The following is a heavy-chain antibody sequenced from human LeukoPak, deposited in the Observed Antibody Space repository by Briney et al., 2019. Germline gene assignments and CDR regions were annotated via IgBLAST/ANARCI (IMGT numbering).Heavy chain of an antibody. D-gene: IGHD7-27*01. CDR1: GDSVSSNSAA. V-gene: IGHV6-1*01. Sequence: SQTLSLTCAISGDSVSSNSAAWNWIRQSPSRGLEWLGRTYYRSKWYNDYAVSVKSRITINPDTSKNQFSLQLNSVTPEDTAVYYCTRDPYSHLANWGPGGLYYYYGMDVWGQGTTVTVSS. J-gene: IGHJ6*02. CDR2: TYYRSKWYN. CDR3: TRDPYSHLANWGPGGLYYYYGMDV.